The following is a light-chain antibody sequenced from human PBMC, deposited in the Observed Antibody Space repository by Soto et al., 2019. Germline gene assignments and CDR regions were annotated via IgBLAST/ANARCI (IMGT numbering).Light chain of an antibody. Sequence: EIVLMQSPGTLSLSPGERATLSCRASQSIKRSYLAWYQQKTGQAPRVLIYGASNRATGIPDRFSGSGSGTDFSRTISRLEPEDFAVYYCHQYDNAPQTFGQGTKVEIK. CDR1: QSIKRSY. CDR3: HQYDNAPQT. J-gene: IGKJ2*01. V-gene: IGKV3-20*01. CDR2: GAS.